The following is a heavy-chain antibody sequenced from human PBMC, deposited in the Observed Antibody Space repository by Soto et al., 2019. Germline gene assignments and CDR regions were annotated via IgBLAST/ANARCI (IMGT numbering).Heavy chain of an antibody. Sequence: SETLSLTCAVFGGSFSDYYWSWSRQPPGKGLEWIGEINVSGSTTYNPSLKSRVTMSVDTSNYQFSLKLRSVTAADTAVDYCARDSRLYDFWRGHDAFDIWGQGTMVTVSS. CDR1: GGSFSDYY. CDR3: ARDSRLYDFWRGHDAFDI. D-gene: IGHD3-3*01. V-gene: IGHV4-34*01. J-gene: IGHJ3*02. CDR2: INVSGST.